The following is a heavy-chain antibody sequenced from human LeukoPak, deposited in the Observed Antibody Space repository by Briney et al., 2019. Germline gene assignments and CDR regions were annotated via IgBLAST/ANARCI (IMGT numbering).Heavy chain of an antibody. CDR2: INHRGST. J-gene: IGHJ5*02. D-gene: IGHD3-10*01. V-gene: IGHV4-38-2*02. Sequence: SETLSLTCTVSGYSISSGYYWGWIRQPPGKGLEWIGEINHRGSTNYNPSLKRRVTISLDTSKNQFSLKLSSVTAADTAVYYCAKSLYGSGSYYNWFDPWGQGTLVTVSS. CDR3: AKSLYGSGSYYNWFDP. CDR1: GYSISSGYY.